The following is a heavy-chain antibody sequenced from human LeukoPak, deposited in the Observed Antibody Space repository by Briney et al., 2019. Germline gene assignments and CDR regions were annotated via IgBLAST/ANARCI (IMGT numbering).Heavy chain of an antibody. J-gene: IGHJ4*02. Sequence: GRSLRLSCAASGFTFSSYGMHWVRQAPGKGLEWVAVISYDGSNKYYADSVKGRFTISRDNSKNTLYLQMNSMRAEDTAVYYCAKNWNYMDYRGQGTLVTVSS. D-gene: IGHD1-1*01. CDR1: GFTFSSYG. CDR3: AKNWNYMDY. CDR2: ISYDGSNK. V-gene: IGHV3-30*18.